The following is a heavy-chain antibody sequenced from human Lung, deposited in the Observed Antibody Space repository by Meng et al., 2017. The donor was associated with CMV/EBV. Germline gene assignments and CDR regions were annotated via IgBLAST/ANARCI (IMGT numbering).Heavy chain of an antibody. CDR3: ATYYYGSGSHGGD. V-gene: IGHV1-69*05. CDR1: GGHFSSYA. J-gene: IGHJ4*02. Sequence: CKASGGHFSSYAISWVRQAPGQGLEWMGGIIPIFGTANYAQKFQGRVTITTDESTSTAYMELSSLRSEDTAVYYCATYYYGSGSHGGDWGQGTLVTVSS. D-gene: IGHD3-10*01. CDR2: IIPIFGTA.